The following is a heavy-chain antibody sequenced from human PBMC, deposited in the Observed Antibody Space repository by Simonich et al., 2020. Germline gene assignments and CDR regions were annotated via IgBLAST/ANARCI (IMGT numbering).Heavy chain of an antibody. V-gene: IGHV1-2*02. CDR2: VNPNNGGT. CDR1: GYTFTGYF. Sequence: QVQLVQSGAEVQKPGASVKVSCKASGYTFTGYFMHWVRQAPRQGLGRVGWVNPNNGGTNYAQKFQGRVTMTRDTSISTAYMELSRLRSDDTAVYYCARGALTGDYYYMDVWGKGTTVTVSS. D-gene: IGHD7-27*01. CDR3: ARGALTGDYYYMDV. J-gene: IGHJ6*03.